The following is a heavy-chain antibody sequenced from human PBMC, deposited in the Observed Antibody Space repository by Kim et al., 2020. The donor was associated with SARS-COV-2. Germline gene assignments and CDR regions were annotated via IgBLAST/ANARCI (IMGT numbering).Heavy chain of an antibody. V-gene: IGHV3-23*01. J-gene: IGHJ6*02. CDR2: ISGIGGNK. D-gene: IGHD5-12*01. CDR1: GFTFDTYA. Sequence: GGSLRLSCVGSGFTFDTYAMSWVRQAPGKGLEWVSVISGIGGNKFYADSVRGRFTISRDNSKNIVYLQMNSLTDEDTALYYCAKMEVMDGYNYFYYYGMDVWGQGTTVTVSS. CDR3: AKMEVMDGYNYFYYYGMDV.